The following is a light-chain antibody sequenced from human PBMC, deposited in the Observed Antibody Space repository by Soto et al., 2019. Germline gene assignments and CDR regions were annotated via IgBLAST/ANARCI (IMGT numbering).Light chain of an antibody. Sequence: AIQLTQSPSSLSASVGDRVTITCRASQGVSSALAWYQQKPGKPPKVLIYDGSSLQSGVPLRFRGSGSGTEFTLTLTGLQPEDFGTYYCQHFQRDPFTYGQGTRLEMK. CDR2: DGS. V-gene: IGKV1-13*02. J-gene: IGKJ5*01. CDR1: QGVSSA. CDR3: QHFQRDPFT.